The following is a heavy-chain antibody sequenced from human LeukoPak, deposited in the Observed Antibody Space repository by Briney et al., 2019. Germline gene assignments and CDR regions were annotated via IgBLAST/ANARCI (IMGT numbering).Heavy chain of an antibody. CDR3: ARDWRYCSGGSCYYSPGY. D-gene: IGHD2-15*01. J-gene: IGHJ4*02. V-gene: IGHV3-20*04. Sequence: PGGSLRLSCAAPGFTFDDYGMSWVRQAPGKGLEWVSGINWNGGSTGYADSVKGRFTISRDNAKNSLYLQMNSLRAEDTALYYCARDWRYCSGGSCYYSPGYWGQGTLVTVSS. CDR2: INWNGGST. CDR1: GFTFDDYG.